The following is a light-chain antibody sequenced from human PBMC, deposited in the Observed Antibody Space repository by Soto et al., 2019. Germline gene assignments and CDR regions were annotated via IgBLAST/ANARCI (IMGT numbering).Light chain of an antibody. Sequence: EIVLTQSPGTLALSLGDGATLSCRASQTVNRNYLAWYHQKPGQPPRLLIYGVSNRATGVPDRFSGGGSETEFTLTIVSLEPDDFGTYYCQQYIDSPRTFGQGTRVEVK. CDR1: QTVNRNY. V-gene: IGKV3-20*01. CDR3: QQYIDSPRT. CDR2: GVS. J-gene: IGKJ1*01.